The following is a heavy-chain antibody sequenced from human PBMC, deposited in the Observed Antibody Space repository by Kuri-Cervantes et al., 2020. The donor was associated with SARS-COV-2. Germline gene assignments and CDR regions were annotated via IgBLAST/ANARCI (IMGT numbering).Heavy chain of an antibody. V-gene: IGHV3-21*01. Sequence: GGSLRLSCAASGFTFSSYNMNWVSQAPGKGLECVSSISSSSSYIYYADSVKGRFTLSRDNAKNSLYLQMNSLRAEDTAVYYCARGLWGIQYYFDYWGQGTLVTVSS. CDR1: GFTFSSYN. D-gene: IGHD7-27*01. CDR3: ARGLWGIQYYFDY. CDR2: ISSSSSYI. J-gene: IGHJ4*02.